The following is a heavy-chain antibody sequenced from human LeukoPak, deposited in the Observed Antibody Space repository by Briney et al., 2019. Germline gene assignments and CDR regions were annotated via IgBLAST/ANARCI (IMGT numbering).Heavy chain of an antibody. CDR3: ARDGIAARPNVYYFDY. Sequence: GASVKVSCKASGGTFSSYAISWVRQAPGQGLEWMGGIIPIFGTANYAQKFQGRVTITADESTSLAYMELSSLRSEDTAVYYCARDGIAARPNVYYFDYWGQGTLVTVSS. J-gene: IGHJ4*02. V-gene: IGHV1-69*13. CDR1: GGTFSSYA. D-gene: IGHD6-6*01. CDR2: IIPIFGTA.